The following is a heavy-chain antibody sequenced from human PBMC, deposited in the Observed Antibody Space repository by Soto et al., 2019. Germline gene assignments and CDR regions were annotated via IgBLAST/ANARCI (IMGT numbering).Heavy chain of an antibody. CDR1: GFSLSNAGLG. Sequence: QVTVKESGPVLVKPTETLTLTCTVSGFSLSNAGLGVSWIRQPPGKALEWLAHIFSNDEKSYSTSLKSRLTIPKDTSKRLVVATMTNMDPVDTATYYCASTYSTSWYWFDPWGQGTLVTVSS. J-gene: IGHJ5*02. CDR3: ASTYSTSWYWFDP. CDR2: IFSNDEK. D-gene: IGHD6-13*01. V-gene: IGHV2-26*04.